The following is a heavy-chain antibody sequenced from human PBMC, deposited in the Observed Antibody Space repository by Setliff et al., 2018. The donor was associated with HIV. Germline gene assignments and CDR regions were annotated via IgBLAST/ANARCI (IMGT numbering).Heavy chain of an antibody. CDR1: GYTFTGYH. J-gene: IGHJ1*01. Sequence: ASVKVSCKASGYTFTGYHLHWVRQAPGQGLEWMGRIDSSSGGTNYALKFQGRVTMTRDTSISTAYMELRRLRSDDTAVYYCARDEANYDFWSGSVEYFQHWGQGTLVTVSS. CDR3: ARDEANYDFWSGSVEYFQH. D-gene: IGHD3-3*01. V-gene: IGHV1-2*06. CDR2: IDSSSGGT.